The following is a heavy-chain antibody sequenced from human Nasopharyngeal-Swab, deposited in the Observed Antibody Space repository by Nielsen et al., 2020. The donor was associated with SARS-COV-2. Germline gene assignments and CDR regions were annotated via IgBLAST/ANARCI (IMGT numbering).Heavy chain of an antibody. J-gene: IGHJ1*01. Sequence: WIRQPPGKGLERIGYIYYSGSTYYNPSLKSRVTISVDTSKNQFSLKLSSVTAADTAVYYCARDREYFQHWGQGTQVTVSS. CDR3: ARDREYFQH. CDR2: IYYSGST. V-gene: IGHV4-31*02.